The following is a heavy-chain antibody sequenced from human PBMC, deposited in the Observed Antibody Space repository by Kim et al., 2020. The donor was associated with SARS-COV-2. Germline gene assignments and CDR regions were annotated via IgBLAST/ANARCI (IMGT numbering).Heavy chain of an antibody. J-gene: IGHJ4*02. Sequence: ASVKVSCKASGYTFTSYAMHWVRQAPGQRLEWMGWINAGNGNTKYSQKFQGRVTITRDTSASTAYMELSSLRSEDTAVYYCARGDYDFWSGYYLTNDYWGQGTLVTVSS. CDR3: ARGDYDFWSGYYLTNDY. CDR2: INAGNGNT. D-gene: IGHD3-3*01. CDR1: GYTFTSYA. V-gene: IGHV1-3*01.